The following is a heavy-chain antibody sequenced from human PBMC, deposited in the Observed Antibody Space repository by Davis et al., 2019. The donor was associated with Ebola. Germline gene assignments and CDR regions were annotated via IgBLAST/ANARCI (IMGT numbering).Heavy chain of an antibody. J-gene: IGHJ4*02. D-gene: IGHD3-10*01. CDR1: GGSFSNYH. CDR2: IHGSGST. CDR3: ARMRCSLESCYKLYFDF. Sequence: PSETLSLTCSVSGGSFSNYHWNWIRQPPGKGLEWIGYIHGSGSTNYNPSLRGRVSISVDRSRSQFSLKLTSVTAADTAVYYCARMRCSLESCYKLYFDFWGQGALVTVSS. V-gene: IGHV4-4*09.